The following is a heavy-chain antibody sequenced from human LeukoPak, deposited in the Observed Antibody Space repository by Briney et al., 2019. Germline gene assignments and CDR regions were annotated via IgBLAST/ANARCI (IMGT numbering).Heavy chain of an antibody. V-gene: IGHV3-7*01. Sequence: GGPLRLSCAASGLTFSSYWMSWVRQAPGKGLEGVANIKQDGSEKYYVDSVKGRFTISRDNAKNSLYLQMNSLRAEDTAVYYCAREGTGLVGATTAHYYYYGMDVWGQGTTVTVSS. CDR3: AREGTGLVGATTAHYYYYGMDV. CDR1: GLTFSSYW. CDR2: IKQDGSEK. J-gene: IGHJ6*02. D-gene: IGHD1-26*01.